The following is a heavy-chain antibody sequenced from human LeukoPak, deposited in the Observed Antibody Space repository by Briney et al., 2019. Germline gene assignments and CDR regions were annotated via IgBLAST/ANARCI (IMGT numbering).Heavy chain of an antibody. D-gene: IGHD4-11*01. Sequence: GGSLRLSCTASGFTFNSYNMNWVRQAPGKGLEWVSSISSSSSYIYYADSVKGRFTISRDNAKNSLYLQMNSLRAEDTAVYYCARAHPGDYSDFQFDYWGQGTLVTVSS. CDR1: GFTFNSYN. CDR3: ARAHPGDYSDFQFDY. CDR2: ISSSSSYI. J-gene: IGHJ4*02. V-gene: IGHV3-21*01.